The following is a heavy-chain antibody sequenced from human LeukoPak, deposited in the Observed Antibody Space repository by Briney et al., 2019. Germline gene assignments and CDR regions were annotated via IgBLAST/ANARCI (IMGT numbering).Heavy chain of an antibody. D-gene: IGHD1-26*01. CDR3: AKEWGYEWELLSFAFDI. CDR2: IWYDGSNK. V-gene: IGHV3-33*06. CDR1: GFTFSSYG. Sequence: PGGSLRLSCAASGFTFSSYGMHWVRQAPGKGPEWVAVIWYDGSNKYYADSVKGRFTISRDNSKNTLYLQMNSLRAEDTAVYYCAKEWGYEWELLSFAFDIWGQGTMVTVSS. J-gene: IGHJ3*02.